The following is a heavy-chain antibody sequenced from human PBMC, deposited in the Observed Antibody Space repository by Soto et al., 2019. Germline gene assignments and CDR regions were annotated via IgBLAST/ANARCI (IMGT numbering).Heavy chain of an antibody. Sequence: TSETLSLTCAVYGGSFSGYYWSWIRQPPGKGLEWIGEINHSGSTNYNPSLKSRVTISVDTSKNQFSLKLSSVTAADTAVYYCARARMMGAFDIWGQGTMVTVSS. CDR1: GGSFSGYY. D-gene: IGHD3-16*01. CDR2: INHSGST. CDR3: ARARMMGAFDI. J-gene: IGHJ3*02. V-gene: IGHV4-34*01.